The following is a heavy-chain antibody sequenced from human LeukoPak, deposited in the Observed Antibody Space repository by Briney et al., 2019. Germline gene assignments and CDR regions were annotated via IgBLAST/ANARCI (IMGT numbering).Heavy chain of an antibody. D-gene: IGHD3-10*02. CDR1: GFTFTTYA. CDR2: ISGRGLTT. J-gene: IGHJ3*02. V-gene: IGHV3-23*01. Sequence: GGSLRLSCAASGFTFTTYAMSWVRQAPGKGLYWVSAISGRGLTTFYADSVKGRFTISRDNSKNTLYLQMNSLRAEDTAVYYCAKDRTDVRGVIIVGAFDIWGQGTMVTVSS. CDR3: AKDRTDVRGVIIVGAFDI.